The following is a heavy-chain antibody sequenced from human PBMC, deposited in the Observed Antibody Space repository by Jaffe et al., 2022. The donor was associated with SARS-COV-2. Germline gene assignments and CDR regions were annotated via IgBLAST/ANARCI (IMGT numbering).Heavy chain of an antibody. CDR3: TRVVPLDYGYYYYMDV. Sequence: QVQLQESGPGLVKPSETLSLTCTVSGGSISSYYWSWIRQPPGKGLEWVGNIFYGGSTNYNPSLKSRVTISADTSKTLLSLKLSSVTAADTAVYYCTRVVPLDYGYYYYMDVWGKGTTVTVSS. CDR2: IFYGGST. J-gene: IGHJ6*03. D-gene: IGHD4-17*01. V-gene: IGHV4-59*01. CDR1: GGSISSYY.